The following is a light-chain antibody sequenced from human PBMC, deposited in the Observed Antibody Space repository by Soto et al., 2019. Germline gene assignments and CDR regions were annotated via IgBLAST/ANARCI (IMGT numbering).Light chain of an antibody. CDR2: DAS. CDR1: PDISTD. J-gene: IGKJ4*01. CDR3: QQYDNLPPLT. Sequence: DIQMTPSPSSLSASVGDRVTITCQARPDISTDLNWYQQNPGKAPKLLSYDASNLEKGVPSRFSGSGSGTDFTFTISSLQPEYIATYYWQQYDNLPPLTFGGGTKVEIK. V-gene: IGKV1-33*01.